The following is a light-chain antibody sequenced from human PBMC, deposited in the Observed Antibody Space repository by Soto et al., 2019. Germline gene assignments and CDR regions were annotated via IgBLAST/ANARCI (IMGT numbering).Light chain of an antibody. J-gene: IGKJ2*01. CDR3: QQFGSSIPHT. V-gene: IGKV3-15*01. CDR2: GAF. Sequence: EIVMTQSPATLSVSPGERATLSYRASQSVSSNLPWYQQNPGQAPRLLIYGAFTRATGIPARFSGSGSGTEFTLTISSLQSEDFAVYYCQQFGSSIPHTVGQGTKVDIK. CDR1: QSVSSN.